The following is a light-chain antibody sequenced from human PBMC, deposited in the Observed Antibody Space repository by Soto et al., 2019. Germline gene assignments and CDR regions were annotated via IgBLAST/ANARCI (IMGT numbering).Light chain of an antibody. J-gene: IGLJ1*01. CDR1: SSNIGAGYD. Sequence: QSVLTQPPSVSGAPGQRVTISCTGSSSNIGAGYDVHWYQQLPGTAPKLLIYGNSNRPSGVPDRFSGSKSGTSASLAITGLHAEDEADHSCQSYDSSLKVFGTGTKVTV. V-gene: IGLV1-40*01. CDR2: GNS. CDR3: QSYDSSLKV.